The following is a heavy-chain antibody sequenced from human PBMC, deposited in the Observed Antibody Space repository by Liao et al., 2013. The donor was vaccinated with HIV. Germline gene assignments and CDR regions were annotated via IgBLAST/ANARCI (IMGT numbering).Heavy chain of an antibody. D-gene: IGHD3-3*01. Sequence: QVQLQESGPGLVKPSQTLSLTCTVSGGSISSGDYYWSWIRQPAGKGLEWIGRIYIRGSTNYNPSLKSRVTISIDTSKNQFSLKLSSVTAADTAVYYCAREAIFGVAQGASQHWGQGTLVTVSS. CDR1: GGSISSGDYY. V-gene: IGHV4-61*02. CDR3: AREAIFGVAQGASQH. J-gene: IGHJ1*01. CDR2: IYIRGST.